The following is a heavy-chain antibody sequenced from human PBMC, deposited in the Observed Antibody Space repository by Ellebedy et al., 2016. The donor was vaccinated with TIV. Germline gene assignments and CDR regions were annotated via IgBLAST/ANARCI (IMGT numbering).Heavy chain of an antibody. CDR3: ARGSNVDNDGPSDC. J-gene: IGHJ4*02. V-gene: IGHV3-66*01. Sequence: GGSLRLSCAASGFTVSNNYMNWVRQAPGKGLEWVSVIYSGDSTDYADSVKGRFTISRDNAKNSLYLQMNSLRAEDTGVYYCARGSNVDNDGPSDCWGQGTLVTVFS. CDR2: IYSGDST. D-gene: IGHD1-1*01. CDR1: GFTVSNNY.